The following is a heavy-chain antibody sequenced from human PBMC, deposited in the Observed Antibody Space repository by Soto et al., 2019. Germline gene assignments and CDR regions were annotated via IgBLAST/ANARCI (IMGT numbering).Heavy chain of an antibody. CDR1: GFTSKYYA. D-gene: IGHD6-13*01. CDR2: ISGSGNRT. CDR3: AKLQRLTAAGYFDH. J-gene: IGHJ4*02. Sequence: EVQLLESGGGLAQPGGSLRLSCAASGFTSKYYAMTWVRQAPGKGLEWVSGISGSGNRTYYADSVKGRLTISRDNSNNMLYLQMNSLRAEDTAVYYCAKLQRLTAAGYFDHWGQGTLVTVSS. V-gene: IGHV3-23*01.